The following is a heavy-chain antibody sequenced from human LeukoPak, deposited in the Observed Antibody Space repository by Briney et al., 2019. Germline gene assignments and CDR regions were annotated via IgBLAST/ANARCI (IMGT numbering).Heavy chain of an antibody. J-gene: IGHJ4*02. CDR1: GFTFSTYG. V-gene: IGHV3-30*02. Sequence: GGSLRLSCAASGFTFSTYGIHWVRQAPGKGLEWVALIRFDGINKFYADSVKGRFTVSRDNSKNTVHLQMSSLRAEDTAVYYCAKIGLGSSSWWYFDYWGQGALVTVSS. CDR3: AKIGLGSSSWWYFDY. CDR2: IRFDGINK. D-gene: IGHD6-13*01.